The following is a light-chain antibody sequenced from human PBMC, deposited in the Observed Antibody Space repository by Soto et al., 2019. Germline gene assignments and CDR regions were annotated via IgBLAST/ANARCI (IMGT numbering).Light chain of an antibody. CDR1: QSVSNNY. CDR3: QQYGSSPPYT. Sequence: EVVLTQSPGTLSLSPGERATLSCRASQSVSNNYFAWYQQKPGQAPSLLIFGSSDRAPGIPDRFSGSGSGPDFTLTISRLEPEDFAVYYCQQYGSSPPYTFGQGTKLEIK. CDR2: GSS. V-gene: IGKV3-20*01. J-gene: IGKJ2*01.